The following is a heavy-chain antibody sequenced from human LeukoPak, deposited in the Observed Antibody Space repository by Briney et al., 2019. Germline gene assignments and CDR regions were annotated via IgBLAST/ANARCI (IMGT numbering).Heavy chain of an antibody. CDR2: IYHSGRT. V-gene: IGHV4-38-2*02. CDR3: ARGRAKYYYGSGSLYYFDY. CDR1: GYSISSGYY. Sequence: SETLSLTCTVSGYSISSGYYWGWIRQPPGKGLEWIGSIYHSGRTYYNPSLKSRVTISVDTSKNQFSLKLSSVTAADTAVYYCARGRAKYYYGSGSLYYFDYWGQGTLVTVSS. J-gene: IGHJ4*02. D-gene: IGHD3-10*01.